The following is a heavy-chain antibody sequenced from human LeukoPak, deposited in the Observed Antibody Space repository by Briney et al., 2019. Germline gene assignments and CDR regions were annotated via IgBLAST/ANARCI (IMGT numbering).Heavy chain of an antibody. D-gene: IGHD3-22*01. J-gene: IGHJ1*01. CDR3: ARRRYYDSTGYLD. Sequence: PSETLSLTCTVSGGYISSSSYYWGWVRRPPGKGLEWIGDIFIVGGLTSSSLKSRLTISLDTSKNQFSLKVNSVTAADTAVYYCARRRYYDSTGYLDWGQGTLVSISP. V-gene: IGHV4-39*01. CDR1: GGYISSSSYY. CDR2: IFIVGGL.